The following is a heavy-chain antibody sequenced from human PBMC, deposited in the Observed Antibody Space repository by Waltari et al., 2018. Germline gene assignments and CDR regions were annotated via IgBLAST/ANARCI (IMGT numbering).Heavy chain of an antibody. J-gene: IGHJ5*02. CDR2: INHSGST. CDR1: GGSFSGYY. D-gene: IGHD3-9*01. V-gene: IGHV4-34*01. CDR3: ARGHVLRYFDWLPQSNWFDP. Sequence: QVQLQQWGAGLLKPSETLSLTCAVYGGSFSGYYWSWIRQPPGKGLEWIGEINHSGSTNYNPSLKSRVTISVDTSKNQFSLKLSSVTAADTAVYYCARGHVLRYFDWLPQSNWFDPWGQGTLVTVSS.